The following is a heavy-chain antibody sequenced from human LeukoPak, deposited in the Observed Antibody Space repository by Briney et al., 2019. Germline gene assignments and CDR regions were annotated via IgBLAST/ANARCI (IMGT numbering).Heavy chain of an antibody. V-gene: IGHV3-53*01. CDR3: ARDGSTSGIFFDY. J-gene: IGHJ4*01. Sequence: GGSLRLSCAASGFTVSSNYMSWVRQAPGKGLEWVSVIYSGGSTYYADSVKGRFTISRDNSKNTLYLQINGLRAEDTAVYYCARDGSTSGIFFDYWGHGTLVTVSS. CDR1: GFTVSSNY. CDR2: IYSGGST. D-gene: IGHD2/OR15-2a*01.